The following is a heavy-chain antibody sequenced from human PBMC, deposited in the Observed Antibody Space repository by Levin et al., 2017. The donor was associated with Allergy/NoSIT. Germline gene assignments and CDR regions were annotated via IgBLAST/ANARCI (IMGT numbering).Heavy chain of an antibody. D-gene: IGHD5-18*01. CDR2: IYYSGST. J-gene: IGHJ6*02. Sequence: SETLSLTCTVSGGSISSGDYYWSWIRQPPGKGLEWIGYIYYSGSTYYNPSLKSRVTISVDTSKNQFSLKLSSVTAADTAVYYCARDLWSYGYRGYYYYYGMDVWGQGTTVTVSS. V-gene: IGHV4-30-4*01. CDR1: GGSISSGDYY. CDR3: ARDLWSYGYRGYYYYYGMDV.